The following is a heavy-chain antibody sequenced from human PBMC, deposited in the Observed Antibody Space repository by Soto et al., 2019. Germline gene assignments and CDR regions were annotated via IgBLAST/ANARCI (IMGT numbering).Heavy chain of an antibody. CDR2: IYHSGST. Sequence: SETLSLTCTVSGYSISSGYYWGWIRQPPGKGLEGIGSIYHSGSTYYNPSLKSRVTISVDTSKNQFSLKLSSVTAEDTAVFYCARLGFSGEYYDFWSGYYLDYYYGMDVWGQGTTVPLSS. CDR3: ARLGFSGEYYDFWSGYYLDYYYGMDV. D-gene: IGHD3-3*01. J-gene: IGHJ6*02. CDR1: GYSISSGYY. V-gene: IGHV4-38-2*02.